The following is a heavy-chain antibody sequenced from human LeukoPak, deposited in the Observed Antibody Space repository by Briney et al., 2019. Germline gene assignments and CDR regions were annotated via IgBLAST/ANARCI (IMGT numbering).Heavy chain of an antibody. V-gene: IGHV3-66*01. CDR1: GFAVRSNY. D-gene: IGHD2-21*02. CDR3: ARERDGYCGGDCYYYYGMDV. J-gene: IGHJ6*02. Sequence: GGSLRLSCTASGFAVRSNYINWVRQAPGKGLEWVSVIHTGGNTYYADSVKGRFTLSRDNSKNTVYLQMNSLRAEDTALYYCARERDGYCGGDCYYYYGMDVWGQGTMVTVSS. CDR2: IHTGGNT.